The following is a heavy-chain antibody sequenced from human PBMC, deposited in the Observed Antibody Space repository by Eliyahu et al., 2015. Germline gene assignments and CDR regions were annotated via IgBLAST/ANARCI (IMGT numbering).Heavy chain of an antibody. J-gene: IGHJ3*02. V-gene: IGHV3-23*01. CDR1: GFGFSPSA. CDR2: FSAFNGGGGGT. CDR3: ARWSPRLDAFDI. D-gene: IGHD2-15*01. Sequence: EVQLLESGGGLVQPGVSLRXXCXASGFGFSPSAMGWVRQTPRKGLEWVSVFSAFNGGGGGTFYPDSLKGRFTISRDNSKSTLYLQMNSLRAEDTAVYYCARWSPRLDAFDIWGQGTTVTVSS.